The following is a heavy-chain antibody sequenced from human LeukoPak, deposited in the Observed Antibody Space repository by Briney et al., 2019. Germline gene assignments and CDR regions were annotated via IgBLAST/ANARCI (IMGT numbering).Heavy chain of an antibody. Sequence: SETLSLTCAVSGGSISSYYWSWIRQPPGKGLVGIVDIYYSGSPNYNPSLKSRVTISVDTSKNQSSRKLSSVTAADTAVYYCARDSRFGELPPAGMDVWGQGTTVTVSS. J-gene: IGHJ6*02. CDR3: ARDSRFGELPPAGMDV. CDR2: IYYSGSP. CDR1: GGSISSYY. D-gene: IGHD3-10*01. V-gene: IGHV4-59*01.